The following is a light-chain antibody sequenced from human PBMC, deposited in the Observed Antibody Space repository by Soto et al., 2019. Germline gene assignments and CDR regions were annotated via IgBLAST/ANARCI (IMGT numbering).Light chain of an antibody. CDR1: QRISSY. CDR3: RQYHSAPRT. CDR2: AAS. J-gene: IGKJ1*01. V-gene: IGKV1-8*01. Sequence: IRIKHSRSSLSAYFDYGVPIPSRASQRISSYLKWDQAKPGKAPKLLIYAASTLQSGVPSRFSGSGSGTDFTLTISCLQSEDFATYYCRQYHSAPRTFRQGTKVDI.